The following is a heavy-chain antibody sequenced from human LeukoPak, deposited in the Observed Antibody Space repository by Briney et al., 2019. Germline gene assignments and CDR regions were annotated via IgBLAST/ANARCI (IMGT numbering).Heavy chain of an antibody. CDR3: ARARGWFSGFDY. CDR2: INPNSGGT. Sequence: ASVKVSCKASGYTFTGYYMHWVRQAPGQGLEWMGWINPNSGGTNYAQKFQGRVTMTRDTSISTAYMELSRLRSDDTAVYYCARARGWFSGFDYRGQGTLVTVSS. CDR1: GYTFTGYY. J-gene: IGHJ4*02. D-gene: IGHD6-19*01. V-gene: IGHV1-2*02.